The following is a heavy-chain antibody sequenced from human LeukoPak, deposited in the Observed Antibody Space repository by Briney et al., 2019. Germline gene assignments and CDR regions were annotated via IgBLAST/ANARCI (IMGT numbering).Heavy chain of an antibody. J-gene: IGHJ6*03. Sequence: SETLSLTRAVYGGSFSGYYWSWIRQPPGKGLEWIGEINHSGSTNYNPSLKSRVTISVDTSKNQFSLKLSSVTAADTAVYYCARAGRYSYGYGGYYYYMDVWGKGTTVTVSS. CDR2: INHSGST. CDR3: ARAGRYSYGYGGYYYYMDV. V-gene: IGHV4-34*01. D-gene: IGHD5-18*01. CDR1: GGSFSGYY.